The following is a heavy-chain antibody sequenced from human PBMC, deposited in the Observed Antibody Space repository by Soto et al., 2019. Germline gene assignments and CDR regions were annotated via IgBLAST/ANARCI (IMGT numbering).Heavy chain of an antibody. CDR3: AKLNSGYDIDY. Sequence: GGSLRLSCAASGFTFSTNAMSWVRQAPGKGLEWVSGISGGGDSTYYADSVKGQFTISRDNSKNTLYLQMNSLRAEDTAVYYCAKLNSGYDIDYWGQGTLVTVSS. D-gene: IGHD5-12*01. CDR1: GFTFSTNA. V-gene: IGHV3-23*01. CDR2: ISGGGDST. J-gene: IGHJ4*02.